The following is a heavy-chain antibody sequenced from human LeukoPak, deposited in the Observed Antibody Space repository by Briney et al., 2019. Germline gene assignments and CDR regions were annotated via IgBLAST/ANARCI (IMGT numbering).Heavy chain of an antibody. CDR3: AELSITMIGGV. D-gene: IGHD3-10*02. CDR2: ISSSGSTI. V-gene: IGHV3-48*03. J-gene: IGHJ6*04. CDR1: GFTFSSYE. Sequence: PGGSLRLSCAASGFTFSSYEMNRVRQAPGKGLEWVSYISSSGSTIYYADSVKGRFTISRGNAKNSLYLQMNSLRAEDTAVYYCAELSITMIGGVWGKGTTVTISS.